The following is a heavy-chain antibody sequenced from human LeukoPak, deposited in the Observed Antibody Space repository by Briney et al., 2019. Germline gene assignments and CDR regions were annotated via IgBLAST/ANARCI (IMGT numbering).Heavy chain of an antibody. D-gene: IGHD2-2*03. J-gene: IGHJ6*02. V-gene: IGHV1-2*02. Sequence: ASVKVSCKASGYTFTGYYMHWVRQAPGQGLEWMGWINPNSGGTNYAQKFQGRVTMTRDTSISTAYMELSRLRSDDTAVYYCARVLPGYCSSTSCFAHKYYYYYGMDVWGQGTTVTVSS. CDR1: GYTFTGYY. CDR2: INPNSGGT. CDR3: ARVLPGYCSSTSCFAHKYYYYYGMDV.